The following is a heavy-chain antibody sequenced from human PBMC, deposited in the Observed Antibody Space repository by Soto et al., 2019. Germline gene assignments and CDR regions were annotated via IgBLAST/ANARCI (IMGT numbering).Heavy chain of an antibody. CDR1: GYSFTSYW. D-gene: IGHD5-18*01. Sequence: PGESLKISCKGSGYSFTSYWIGWVRQMPGKGLEWMGIIYPGDSDTRYSPSFQGQVTIPADKSISTAYLQWSSLKASDTAMYYCARAPFVDTAMVTGGHFDYWGQGTLVTVSS. V-gene: IGHV5-51*01. CDR3: ARAPFVDTAMVTGGHFDY. CDR2: IYPGDSDT. J-gene: IGHJ4*02.